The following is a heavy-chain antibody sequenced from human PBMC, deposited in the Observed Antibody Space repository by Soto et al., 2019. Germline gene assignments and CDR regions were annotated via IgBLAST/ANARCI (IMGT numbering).Heavy chain of an antibody. CDR1: GYTFTNFG. D-gene: IGHD6-19*01. Sequence: QVPLVQSGDEVKKPGASVKVSCRASGYTFTNFGINWVRQAPGQGLEWMGWISTSNGDTNYAQKFRGRATMTTDTSTTTAHLEVRGLRSDDTAVYFCARTIAVAAQDIWGQGTLVTVSS. J-gene: IGHJ4*02. CDR3: ARTIAVAAQDI. CDR2: ISTSNGDT. V-gene: IGHV1-18*01.